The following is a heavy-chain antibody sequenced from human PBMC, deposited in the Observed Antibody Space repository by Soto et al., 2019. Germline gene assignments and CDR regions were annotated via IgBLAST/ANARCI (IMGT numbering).Heavy chain of an antibody. CDR2: TYYRSKWYN. CDR1: GDSVSSNSAA. V-gene: IGHV6-1*01. Sequence: SQTLSLPCAISGDSVSSNSAAWNWIRQSPSRGLEWLGRTYYRSKWYNDYAVSVKSRITINPDTSKNQFSLQLNSVTPEDTAVYYCARGTDEGITGTIYYYGMDVWGQGTTVTVSS. J-gene: IGHJ6*02. D-gene: IGHD1-20*01. CDR3: ARGTDEGITGTIYYYGMDV.